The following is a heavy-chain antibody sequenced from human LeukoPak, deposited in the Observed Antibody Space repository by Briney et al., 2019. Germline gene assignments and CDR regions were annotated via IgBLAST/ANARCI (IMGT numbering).Heavy chain of an antibody. V-gene: IGHV1-2*02. J-gene: IGHJ4*02. Sequence: ASVKVSCKASGYTFTGYYMHWVRQAPGQGLEWMGWINPNSGGTNYAQKFQGRVTITRNTSISTAYMELSSLRSEDTAVYYCAREHWSRAGDYFDYWGQGTLVTVSS. CDR2: INPNSGGT. CDR1: GYTFTGYY. D-gene: IGHD3-3*01. CDR3: AREHWSRAGDYFDY.